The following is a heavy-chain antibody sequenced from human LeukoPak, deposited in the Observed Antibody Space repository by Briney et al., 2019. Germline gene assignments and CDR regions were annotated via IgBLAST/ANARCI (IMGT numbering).Heavy chain of an antibody. CDR2: IYPGDSDT. V-gene: IGHV5-51*01. J-gene: IGHJ3*01. Sequence: GESLKISCKGSGYSFTNYWIGWLRQMPGKGLEWLGIIYPGDSDTRYSPSFQGQVTISADKSISTAYLQWSSLKASDTAMCYCARPWDRSSWNAFDVWGQGTMVTVSS. CDR3: ARPWDRSSWNAFDV. CDR1: GYSFTNYW. D-gene: IGHD6-13*01.